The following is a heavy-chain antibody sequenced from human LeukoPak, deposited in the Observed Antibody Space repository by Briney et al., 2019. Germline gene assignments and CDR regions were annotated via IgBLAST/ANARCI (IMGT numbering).Heavy chain of an antibody. Sequence: GGSLRLSCAASGFTFSSYAMHWVRQAPGKGLEWVAVISYDGSNKYYADSVKGRFTISRDNSKNTLYPQMNSLRAEDTAVYYCATDPSGGGRDYYYYMDVWGKGTTVTVSS. CDR1: GFTFSSYA. J-gene: IGHJ6*03. D-gene: IGHD2-15*01. V-gene: IGHV3-30-3*01. CDR3: ATDPSGGGRDYYYYMDV. CDR2: ISYDGSNK.